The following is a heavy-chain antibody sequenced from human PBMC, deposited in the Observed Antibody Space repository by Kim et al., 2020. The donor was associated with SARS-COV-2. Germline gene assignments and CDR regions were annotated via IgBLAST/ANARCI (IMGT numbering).Heavy chain of an antibody. CDR1: GFSFSMYW. CDR2: INSDGSST. V-gene: IGHV3-74*01. CDR3: ARDLKASPSNIVFDY. D-gene: IGHD5-12*01. Sequence: GGSLRLSCAASGFSFSMYWMHWVRQPPGKGLVWVSRINSDGSSTDYADSVKGRFTISRDNAKNRLYLQVNSLRAEDTAVYYCARDLKASPSNIVFDYWGKGT. J-gene: IGHJ4*02.